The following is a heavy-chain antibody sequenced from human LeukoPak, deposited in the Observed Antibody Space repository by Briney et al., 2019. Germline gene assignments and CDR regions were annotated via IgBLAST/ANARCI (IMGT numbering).Heavy chain of an antibody. V-gene: IGHV3-23*01. Sequence: PGGSLRLSCAASGFTFSSYAMSWVRQAPGKGLEWVSAISGSGGSTYYADSVKGRFTISRDNSKNTLYLQMNSLRAEDTAVYYCARDRPHAYQLLVYYYYYGMDVWGQGTTVTVSS. J-gene: IGHJ6*02. CDR1: GFTFSSYA. D-gene: IGHD2-2*01. CDR2: ISGSGGST. CDR3: ARDRPHAYQLLVYYYYYGMDV.